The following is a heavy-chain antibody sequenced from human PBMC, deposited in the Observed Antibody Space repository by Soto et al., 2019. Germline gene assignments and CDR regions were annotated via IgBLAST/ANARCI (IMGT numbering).Heavy chain of an antibody. CDR3: AGGGGSPYHNHEFDF. J-gene: IGHJ4*02. D-gene: IGHD6-13*01. CDR2: IWYDGSNK. V-gene: IGHV3-33*01. Sequence: PGGSLRLSCAASGFTFSSYGMHWVRQAPGKGLEWVAVIWYDGSNKYYADSVKGRFTISRDNSKNTLYLQMNSLRAEDTAVYYCAGGGGSPYHNHEFDFWGQGTLVTVSS. CDR1: GFTFSSYG.